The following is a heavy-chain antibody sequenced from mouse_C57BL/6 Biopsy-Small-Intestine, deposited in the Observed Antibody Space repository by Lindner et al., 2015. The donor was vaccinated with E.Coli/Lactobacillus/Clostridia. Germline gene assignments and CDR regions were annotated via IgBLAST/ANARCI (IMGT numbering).Heavy chain of an antibody. D-gene: IGHD2-3*01. V-gene: IGHV1-22*01. J-gene: IGHJ2*01. CDR2: INPRNGGT. CDR1: GYTFTDYN. CDR3: ASDGYDFDN. Sequence: VQLQESGPELVKPGASVKMSCRASGYTFTDYNMHWVKQSPGKSHEWIGYINPRNGGTTYNQKFKGKATLTVNAASNTAHMEVRSLTSEDSAVYYCASDGYDFDNWGQGTTLIVSS.